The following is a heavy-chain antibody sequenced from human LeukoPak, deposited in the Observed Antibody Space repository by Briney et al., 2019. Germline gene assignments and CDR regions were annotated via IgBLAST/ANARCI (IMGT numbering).Heavy chain of an antibody. D-gene: IGHD6-13*01. Sequence: PGGSLRLSCAASGFTFSSYAMSWVRQAPGKGLEWVSAISGSGGSTYYADSVKGRFTISRDNSKNTLYLQMNRLRAEDTAVYYCTKGGGSSWSWTDYWGQGTLVTVSS. CDR1: GFTFSSYA. V-gene: IGHV3-23*01. J-gene: IGHJ4*02. CDR2: ISGSGGST. CDR3: TKGGGSSWSWTDY.